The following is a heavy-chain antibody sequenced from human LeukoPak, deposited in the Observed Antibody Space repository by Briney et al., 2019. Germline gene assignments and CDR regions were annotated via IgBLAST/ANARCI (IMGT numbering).Heavy chain of an antibody. V-gene: IGHV4-59*01. CDR2: IHYTGST. CDR1: GGSINSYY. J-gene: IGHJ5*02. D-gene: IGHD3-10*01. Sequence: PSETLSLTCAVSGGSINSYYWSWIRQPPGKGLECIGYIHYTGSTNYNPSLKSRVTISVDTSKSQFSLKLSSVTAADTAIYYCARGGYYGSGNDFRFDPWGQGTLVTVSS. CDR3: ARGGYYGSGNDFRFDP.